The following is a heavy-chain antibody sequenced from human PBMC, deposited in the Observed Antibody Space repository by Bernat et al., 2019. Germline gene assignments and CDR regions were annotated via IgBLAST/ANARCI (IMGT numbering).Heavy chain of an antibody. V-gene: IGHV3-33*01. J-gene: IGHJ4*02. CDR1: GFSVTNYA. Sequence: QVQLVGLGGGGVQSGGSLSLSCPASGFSVTNYALHWVARAPGRGLERGALMWNDGSKKNYADSVKGRFTISRDISENTLYLQMNSLRVDDTAVYYCARDLRLGALDYRGQGTQVTVSS. CDR2: MWNDGSKK. CDR3: ARDLRLGALDY. D-gene: IGHD4/OR15-4a*01.